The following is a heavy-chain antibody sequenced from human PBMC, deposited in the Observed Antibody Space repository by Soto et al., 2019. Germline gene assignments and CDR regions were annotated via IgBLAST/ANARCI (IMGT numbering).Heavy chain of an antibody. CDR1: AYSFSDKG. CDR2: TNVRNGNP. CDR3: GAGPFLDY. Sequence: QVQLVQSGAEVKRPGASVKISCEASAYSFSDKGVHWVRQAPGQSLEWMGWTNVRNGNPKYSQKFQGRVTINTDTSATIAYMELSSLRFADTAVYYCGAGPFLDYWGQGTLVTVSS. J-gene: IGHJ4*02. V-gene: IGHV1-3*01.